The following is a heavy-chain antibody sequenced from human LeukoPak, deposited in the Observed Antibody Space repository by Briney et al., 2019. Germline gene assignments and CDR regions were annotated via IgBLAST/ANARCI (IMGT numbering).Heavy chain of an antibody. J-gene: IGHJ4*02. D-gene: IGHD4-17*01. V-gene: IGHV4-31*03. CDR2: IYYSGST. Sequence: PSETLSLTCTVSGGSISSGGYYWSWIRQHPGKGLEWIGYIYYSGSTYYNPSLKSRVTISVDTSKNQFSLKLSSVTAADTAVYYCARVLLTTWSTTGFDYWGQGTLVTVSS. CDR3: ARVLLTTWSTTGFDY. CDR1: GGSISSGGYY.